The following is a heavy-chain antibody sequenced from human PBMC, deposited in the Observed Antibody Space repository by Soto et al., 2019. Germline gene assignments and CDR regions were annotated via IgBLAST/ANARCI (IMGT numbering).Heavy chain of an antibody. CDR1: GSTFTDFT. V-gene: IGHV3-23*01. CDR2: ISGDGLST. Sequence: GESLRPSCAGSGSTFTDFTITCCRHSPGKGLEWVSAISGDGLSTYYAGSVKGRFTSSRDNSKTTLYLQMNSLRAEDTAVYYCARRPDAFDIWGRGTMVTVSS. CDR3: ARRPDAFDI. J-gene: IGHJ3*02.